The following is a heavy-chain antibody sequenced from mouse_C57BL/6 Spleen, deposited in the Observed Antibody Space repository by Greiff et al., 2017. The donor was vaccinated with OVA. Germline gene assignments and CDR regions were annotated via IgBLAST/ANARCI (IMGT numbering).Heavy chain of an antibody. CDR1: GYSFTGYY. CDR2: INPSTGGT. D-gene: IGHD2-5*01. CDR3: ASLYSNYLSFDY. J-gene: IGHJ2*01. Sequence: VQLQQSGPELVKPGASVKISCKASGYSFTGYYMNWVKQSPEKSLEWIGEINPSTGGTTYNQKFKAKATLTVDKSSSTAYMQLKSLTSEDSAVYYCASLYSNYLSFDYWGQGTTLTVSS. V-gene: IGHV1-42*01.